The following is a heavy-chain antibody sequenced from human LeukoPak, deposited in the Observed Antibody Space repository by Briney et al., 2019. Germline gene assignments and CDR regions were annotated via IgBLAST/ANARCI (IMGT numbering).Heavy chain of an antibody. CDR3: ARDNAGTPWVGAFDI. V-gene: IGHV1-18*01. D-gene: IGHD3-10*01. J-gene: IGHJ3*02. CDR2: ISAYNGNT. CDR1: GYTFTSYG. Sequence: GASVKVSCKASGYTFTSYGISWVRQAPGQGLEWMGWISAYNGNTNYAQKLQGRVTMTTDTSTSTAYMELRSLRSDDTAVYYCARDNAGTPWVGAFDIWGQGTMVTVSS.